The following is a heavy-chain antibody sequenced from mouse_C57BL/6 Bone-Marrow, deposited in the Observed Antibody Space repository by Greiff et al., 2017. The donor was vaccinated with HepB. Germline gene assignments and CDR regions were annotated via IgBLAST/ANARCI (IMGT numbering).Heavy chain of an antibody. J-gene: IGHJ3*01. CDR1: GFTFSSYA. CDR2: ISDGGSYT. D-gene: IGHD2-1*01. Sequence: EVKVEESGGGLVKPGGSLKLSCAASGFTFSSYAMSWVRQTPEKRLEWVATISDGGSYTYYPDNVKGRFTISRDNAKNNLYLQMSHLKSEDTAMYYCASLLSRFAYWGQGTLVTVSA. CDR3: ASLLSRFAY. V-gene: IGHV5-4*03.